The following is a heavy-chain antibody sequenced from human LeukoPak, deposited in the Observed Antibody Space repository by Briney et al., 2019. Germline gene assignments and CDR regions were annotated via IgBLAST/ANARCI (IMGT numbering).Heavy chain of an antibody. J-gene: IGHJ6*02. V-gene: IGHV4-30-2*01. D-gene: IGHD4-17*01. CDR2: IYHSGST. CDR3: ATSSPDYGDYNRAYYYYGMDV. Sequence: SQTLSLTCAVSGGSISSGGYSWSWIRQPPGKGLEWIGYIYHSGSTNYNPSLKSRVTISVDKSKNQFSLKLSSVTAADTAVYYCATSSPDYGDYNRAYYYYGMDVWGQGTTVTVSS. CDR1: GGSISSGGYS.